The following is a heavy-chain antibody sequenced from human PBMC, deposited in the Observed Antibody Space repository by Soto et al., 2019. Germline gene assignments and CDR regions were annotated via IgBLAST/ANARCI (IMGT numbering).Heavy chain of an antibody. J-gene: IGHJ4*02. V-gene: IGHV3-74*03. CDR1: GFTFSSYW. Sequence: EGQLVESGGGLVQPGGSVRLSCTASGFTFSSYWMNWVRQAPGKGLDWVSLINPDGGTTTYAESVKGRFTIFRDNAKNTVYLQMTSLRVEDTAVYYCARDLRGSPDYWGQGTLVTVSS. CDR2: INPDGGTT. CDR3: ARDLRGSPDY. D-gene: IGHD1-26*01.